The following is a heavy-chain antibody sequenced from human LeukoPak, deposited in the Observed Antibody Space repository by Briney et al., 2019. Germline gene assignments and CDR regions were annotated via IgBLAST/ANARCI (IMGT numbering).Heavy chain of an antibody. CDR3: ARHSDSGWYEIFDY. D-gene: IGHD6-19*01. J-gene: IGHJ4*02. V-gene: IGHV4-39*01. CDR2: ISYSGST. CDR1: GDSFSSGSYY. Sequence: SETLSLTCTVSGDSFSSGSYYWGWIRQPPGKSLEWIGSISYSGSTYYNPSLKSRVTISVDTSKNQFSLKLSSVTAADTAVYYCARHSDSGWYEIFDYWGQGTLVTVSS.